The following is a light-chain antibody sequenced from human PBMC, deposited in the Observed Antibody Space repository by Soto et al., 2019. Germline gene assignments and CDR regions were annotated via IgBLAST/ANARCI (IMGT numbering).Light chain of an antibody. CDR1: SSNIGSNH. Sequence: QSVLTHPPSVSGTPGQRVTIACSGISSNIGSNHVYWYQQLPGTAPKLLIYRNNERPSGVPDRFSGSKSGASASLAISGLRSEDEADYYCAARDDSLSGVVFGGGTKLTVL. CDR3: AARDDSLSGVV. V-gene: IGLV1-47*01. CDR2: RNN. J-gene: IGLJ3*02.